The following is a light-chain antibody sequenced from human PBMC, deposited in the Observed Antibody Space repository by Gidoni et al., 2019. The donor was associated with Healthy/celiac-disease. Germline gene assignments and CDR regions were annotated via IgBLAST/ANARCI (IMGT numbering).Light chain of an antibody. CDR2: KAS. J-gene: IGKJ1*01. Sequence: DIQMTQSPSTLSASVGDRVTITCRASQSISSWLAWYQQKPGKAPKLLIYKASSLESGVPSRFSGSGSGTEFTLTISSLQPDDFATYHCQQYNSYSWTFXXXTKVEIK. CDR3: QQYNSYSWT. V-gene: IGKV1-5*03. CDR1: QSISSW.